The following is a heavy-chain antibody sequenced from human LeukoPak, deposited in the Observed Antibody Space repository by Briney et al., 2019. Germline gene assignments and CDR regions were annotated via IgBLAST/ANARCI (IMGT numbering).Heavy chain of an antibody. J-gene: IGHJ6*04. CDR3: GRGHFGLDV. V-gene: IGHV3-11*06. Sequence: PGGSLRLSCAASGFTFSDHYMTWIRQAPGKGLEWVSYITNSGRDADYSDSVRGRFTTSRDNAKNSLYLQMNSLRPEDTAISYCGRGHFGLDVWGKGTTVTVSS. CDR1: GFTFSDHY. CDR2: ITNSGRDA.